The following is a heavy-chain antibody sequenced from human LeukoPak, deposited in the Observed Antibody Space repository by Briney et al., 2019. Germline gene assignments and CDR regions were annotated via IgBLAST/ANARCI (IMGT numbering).Heavy chain of an antibody. D-gene: IGHD4-17*01. V-gene: IGHV3-48*04. Sequence: GGSLRLSCVASGFTFTSFSMNWVRQAPGKGLEWVSYISTSSRTIYYADSVKGRFTISRDNAKNSLSLQMNSLRAEDTAVYYCARNLYGDYALDYWGQGTLVTVSS. CDR2: ISTSSRTI. J-gene: IGHJ4*02. CDR1: GFTFTSFS. CDR3: ARNLYGDYALDY.